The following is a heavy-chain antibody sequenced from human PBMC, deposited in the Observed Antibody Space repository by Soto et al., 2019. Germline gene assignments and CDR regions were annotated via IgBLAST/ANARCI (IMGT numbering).Heavy chain of an antibody. CDR1: GGTFSSYA. D-gene: IGHD6-19*01. Sequence: QVQLVQSGAEVKKPGSSVKVSCKASGGTFSSYAISWVRQAPGQGLDWMGGIIAIFGSAHYAQKFQGRVTITVDESRSTAYMELSSQRSEDTAVYYCARLTGVRGWYVEPDYWGQGTLVTASS. J-gene: IGHJ4*02. V-gene: IGHV1-69*01. CDR2: IIAIFGSA. CDR3: ARLTGVRGWYVEPDY.